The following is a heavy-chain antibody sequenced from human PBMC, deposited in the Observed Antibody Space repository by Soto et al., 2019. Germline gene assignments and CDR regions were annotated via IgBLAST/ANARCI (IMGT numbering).Heavy chain of an antibody. V-gene: IGHV5-51*01. CDR1: GYSFTSYW. CDR3: ARQQYSISSDPGYYGMDG. CDR2: IYPGDSDT. Sequence: ASVKVSCKGSGYSFTSYWIGWVRQMPGKGLEWMGIIYPGDSDTRYSPSFQGQVTISADKSISTAYLQWSSLKASDTAMYYCARQQYSISSDPGYYGMDGWGQGTTVTVSS. J-gene: IGHJ6*02. D-gene: IGHD6-6*01.